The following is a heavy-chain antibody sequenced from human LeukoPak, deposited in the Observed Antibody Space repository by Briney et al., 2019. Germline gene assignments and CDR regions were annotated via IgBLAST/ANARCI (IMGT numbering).Heavy chain of an antibody. CDR3: AKDSADTIFGVVTASYYYYYMDV. CDR1: GFTFSSYG. V-gene: IGHV3-30*02. J-gene: IGHJ6*03. Sequence: GGSLRLSCAASGFTFSSYGMHWVRQAPGKGLEWVAFIRYDGSNKYYADSVKGRFTISRDNSKNTLYLQMNSLRAEDTAVYYCAKDSADTIFGVVTASYYYYYMDVWGKGTTVTVSS. D-gene: IGHD3-3*01. CDR2: IRYDGSNK.